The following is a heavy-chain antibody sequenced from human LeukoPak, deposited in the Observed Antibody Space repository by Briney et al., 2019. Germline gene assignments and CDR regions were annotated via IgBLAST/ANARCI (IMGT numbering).Heavy chain of an antibody. CDR2: IYTGGST. J-gene: IGHJ4*02. Sequence: NASETLSLTCTVSGGSMSSGGDYWTWIRQPAGKELEWIGLIYTGGSTNYNPSLKSRVTISIDTSKNQLSLKLRPVTAADTAVYYCARAAGAAGGQYFDYWGQGTLVTVSS. V-gene: IGHV4-61*02. D-gene: IGHD6-13*01. CDR3: ARAAGAAGGQYFDY. CDR1: GGSMSSGGDY.